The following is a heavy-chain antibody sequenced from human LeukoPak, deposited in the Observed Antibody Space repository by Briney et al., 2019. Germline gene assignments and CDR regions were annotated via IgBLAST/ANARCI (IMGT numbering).Heavy chain of an antibody. J-gene: IGHJ4*02. CDR3: ARDRGIVGAQYYFDY. Sequence: GGSLRLSCAASGFTFSSYWMSWVRQAPGKGLEWVANIKQDGSEKYYVDSVKGRFTISRDNAKNSLYLQMNSLRAEDTAVYYCARDRGIVGAQYYFDYWGQGTLVTVSS. V-gene: IGHV3-7*01. CDR1: GFTFSSYW. CDR2: IKQDGSEK. D-gene: IGHD1-26*01.